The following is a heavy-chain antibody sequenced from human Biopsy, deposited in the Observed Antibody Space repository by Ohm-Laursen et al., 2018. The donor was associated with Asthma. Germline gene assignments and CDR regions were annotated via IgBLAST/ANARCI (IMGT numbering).Heavy chain of an antibody. D-gene: IGHD3-3*01. J-gene: IGHJ6*02. Sequence: GSSVKVSCKASGDSFSNYAISWVRQAPGQGLEWMGGLIPVLDTPDHARMFEGRVTITADESTSTAYMELSSLTIEDTAVYYCARAVTILQEWSGGMDVWGQGTTVTVSS. CDR2: LIPVLDTP. CDR3: ARAVTILQEWSGGMDV. V-gene: IGHV1-69*01. CDR1: GDSFSNYA.